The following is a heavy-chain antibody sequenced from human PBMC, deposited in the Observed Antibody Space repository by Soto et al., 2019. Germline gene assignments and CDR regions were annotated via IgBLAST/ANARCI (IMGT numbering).Heavy chain of an antibody. D-gene: IGHD3-10*01. CDR2: IYHSGST. CDR3: AGFLRGVTHPWFDP. J-gene: IGHJ5*02. CDR1: GGSISSGGYS. Sequence: PSETLSLTCAVSGGSISSGGYSWSWIRQPPGKGLEWIGYIYHSGSTYYNPSLKSRVTISVDRSKNQFSLKLSSVTAADTAVYYCAGFLRGVTHPWFDPWGQGNLVPVSS. V-gene: IGHV4-30-2*01.